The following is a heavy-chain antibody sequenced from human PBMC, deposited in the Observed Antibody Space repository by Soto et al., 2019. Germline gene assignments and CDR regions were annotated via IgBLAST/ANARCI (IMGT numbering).Heavy chain of an antibody. V-gene: IGHV3-23*01. J-gene: IGHJ4*02. Sequence: PGGSLRLSCAASGFTFSSYAMSWVRQAPGKGLEWVSAISGSGGSTYYADSVKGRFTISRDNSRNTLYLQMNSLRAEDTAVYYCAKGNDDFWSGQIDYWGQGTLVTVSS. CDR1: GFTFSSYA. CDR3: AKGNDDFWSGQIDY. D-gene: IGHD3-3*01. CDR2: ISGSGGST.